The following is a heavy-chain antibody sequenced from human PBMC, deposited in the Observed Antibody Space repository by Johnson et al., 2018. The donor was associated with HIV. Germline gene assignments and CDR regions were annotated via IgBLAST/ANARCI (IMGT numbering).Heavy chain of an antibody. Sequence: QVQLVESGGGVVQPGRSLRLSCAASGFTFSSYAMHWVRQAPGKGLEWVAVISYDGSNKYYADSVKGRFTISRDNSKNTLYLQMNSLRAEDTAVYYCTTLEYSSSPGGYGAFDIWGQGTMVTVSS. V-gene: IGHV3-30-3*01. CDR1: GFTFSSYA. D-gene: IGHD6-6*01. CDR2: ISYDGSNK. J-gene: IGHJ3*02. CDR3: TTLEYSSSPGGYGAFDI.